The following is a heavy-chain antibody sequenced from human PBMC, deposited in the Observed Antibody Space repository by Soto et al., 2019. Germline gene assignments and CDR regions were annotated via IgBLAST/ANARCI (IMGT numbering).Heavy chain of an antibody. D-gene: IGHD6-19*01. V-gene: IGHV3-48*03. J-gene: IGHJ5*02. CDR2: ISRSGDVV. Sequence: EVQLVESGGDFVQPGGSLRLSCAGSGFTFSSYEMNWVRQAPGKGLEWVSYISRSGDVVYYADSVKGRFTVSRDNAKNSLYLQMNSLRAEDTAVYYCALDVESGCCSSWFDPWGQGTLVTVSS. CDR3: ALDVESGCCSSWFDP. CDR1: GFTFSSYE.